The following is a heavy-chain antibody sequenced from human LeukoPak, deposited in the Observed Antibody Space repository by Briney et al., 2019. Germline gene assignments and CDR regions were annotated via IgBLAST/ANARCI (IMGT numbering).Heavy chain of an antibody. CDR2: INPNGGGVT. D-gene: IGHD2-15*01. Sequence: ASVKVSCKASGYTFTGYYMHWVRQAPGQGLEWMGWINPNGGGVTNYAQKFQGRVTMTRDTSISTDYMELSRLRSDDTAVYYCARDAVVGDDAFDIWGQGTMVTVSS. J-gene: IGHJ3*02. CDR1: GYTFTGYY. CDR3: ARDAVVGDDAFDI. V-gene: IGHV1-2*02.